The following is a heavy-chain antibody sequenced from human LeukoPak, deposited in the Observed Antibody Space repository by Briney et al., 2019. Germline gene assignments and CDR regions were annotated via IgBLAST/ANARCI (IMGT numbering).Heavy chain of an antibody. CDR1: GGSFSGYY. V-gene: IGHV4-34*01. CDR2: INHSGST. CDR3: ARLSTYYDILTGYYKPHYYYYYYMDV. Sequence: SEALSLTCAVYGGSFSGYYWSWIRQPPGKGVEWIGEINHSGSTNYNPSLKSRVTISVDTSKNQFSLKLSSVTAADTAVYYCARLSTYYDILTGYYKPHYYYYYYMDVWGKGTTVTISS. J-gene: IGHJ6*03. D-gene: IGHD3-9*01.